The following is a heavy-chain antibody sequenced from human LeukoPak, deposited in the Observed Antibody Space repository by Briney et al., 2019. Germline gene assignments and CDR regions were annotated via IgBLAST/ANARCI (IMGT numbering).Heavy chain of an antibody. Sequence: SETLSLTCTVSGGSISSYYWSWIRQPAGKGLEWIGRIYTSGSTNYNPSLKSRVTISVDTSKNQFSLKLSSVTAADTAVYYCAREGGITMIVKNAFDIWGQGTMVTVSS. CDR3: AREGGITMIVKNAFDI. CDR1: GGSISSYY. V-gene: IGHV4-4*07. CDR2: IYTSGST. D-gene: IGHD3-22*01. J-gene: IGHJ3*02.